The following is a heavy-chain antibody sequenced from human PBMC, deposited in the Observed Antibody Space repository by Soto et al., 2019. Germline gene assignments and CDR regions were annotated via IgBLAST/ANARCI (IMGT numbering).Heavy chain of an antibody. CDR3: AHSRHPRPLDY. V-gene: IGHV2-5*02. D-gene: IGHD6-6*01. J-gene: IGHJ4*02. CDR2: IYWDDDK. Sequence: QITLKESGPTLVKPTQTLTLTCTFSGLSLSTSGVGVGWIRQPPGKALEWLALIYWDDDKRYSSSLNSRLTITKDPTKNQVVLTMTNMDPVDTATYYCAHSRHPRPLDYRGQGTLVTVSS. CDR1: GLSLSTSGVG.